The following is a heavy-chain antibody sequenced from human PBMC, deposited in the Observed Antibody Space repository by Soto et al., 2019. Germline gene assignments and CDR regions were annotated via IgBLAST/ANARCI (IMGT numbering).Heavy chain of an antibody. J-gene: IGHJ6*03. CDR1: GFTFSSYS. CDR2: ISSSSTI. D-gene: IGHD4-17*01. Sequence: EVQLVESGGGLVQPGGSLRLYCAASGFTFSSYSMNWVRQAPGKGLEWVSYISSSSTIYYADSVKGRFTISRDNAKNSLYLQMNSLRAEDTAVYYCANAGYGDYYYYMDVWGKGTTVTVSS. CDR3: ANAGYGDYYYYMDV. V-gene: IGHV3-48*01.